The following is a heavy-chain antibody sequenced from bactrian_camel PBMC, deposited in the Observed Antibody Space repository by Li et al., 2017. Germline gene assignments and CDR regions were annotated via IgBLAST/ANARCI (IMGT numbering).Heavy chain of an antibody. D-gene: IGHD1*01. V-gene: IGHV3S10*01. CDR1: GFTFSSYA. J-gene: IGHJ4*01. CDR2: IKSDGST. Sequence: DVQLVESGGGLVQPGGSLRLSCAASGFTFSSYAMSWVRQAPGKGLEWVSAIKSDGSTYYADSMKGRFTISRDNAKNTLYLQLNSLKPDDTAVYYCAATGQMLSVAGCRTQGTQVTVS.